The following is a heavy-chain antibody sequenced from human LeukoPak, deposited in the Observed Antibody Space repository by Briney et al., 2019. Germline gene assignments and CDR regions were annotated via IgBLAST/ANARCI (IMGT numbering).Heavy chain of an antibody. CDR3: ARDVPPYYGILTGPNDYYGMDV. D-gene: IGHD3-9*01. CDR1: GGSISSGDYY. V-gene: IGHV4-30-4*01. J-gene: IGHJ6*02. Sequence: PSQTLSLTCTVSGGSISSGDYYWSWIRQPPGKGLEWIGYIYYSGSTYYNPSLKSRVTISVDTSKNQFSLKLSSVTAADTAVYYCARDVPPYYGILTGPNDYYGMDVWGQGTTVTVSS. CDR2: IYYSGST.